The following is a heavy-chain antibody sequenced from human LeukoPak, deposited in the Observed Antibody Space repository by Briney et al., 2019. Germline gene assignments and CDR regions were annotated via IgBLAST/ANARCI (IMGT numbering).Heavy chain of an antibody. J-gene: IGHJ6*02. CDR3: ARDEVFGEYYYYYGMDV. Sequence: ASVKVSCKASGYTFTSYGISWVRQAPGQGLEWMGWISAYNGNTNYAQKLQGRVTMTTDTSTSTAYMELRSLRSDDTAMYYCARDEVFGEYYYYYGMDVWGQGTTATVSS. CDR2: ISAYNGNT. D-gene: IGHD3-3*01. CDR1: GYTFTSYG. V-gene: IGHV1-18*01.